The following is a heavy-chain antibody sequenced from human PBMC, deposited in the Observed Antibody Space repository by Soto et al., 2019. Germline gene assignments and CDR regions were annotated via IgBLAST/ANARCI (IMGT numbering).Heavy chain of an antibody. D-gene: IGHD3-16*01. V-gene: IGHV4-30-4*01. CDR3: ATVTSKFGPRDAFDI. CDR2: IYYSGTT. J-gene: IGHJ3*02. CDR1: GGSISSGDYY. Sequence: SETLSLTCTVSGGSISSGDYYWSWIRQPPGKGLEWIGYIYYSGTTYYNPSLKSRVTISVDTSKNQFPLKLSSVTAADTAVYYCATVTSKFGPRDAFDIWGQGTTVTVSS.